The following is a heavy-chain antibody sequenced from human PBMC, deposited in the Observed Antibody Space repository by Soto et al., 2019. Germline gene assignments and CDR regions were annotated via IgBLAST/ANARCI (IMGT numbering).Heavy chain of an antibody. J-gene: IGHJ6*02. Sequence: QVQLQQWGAGLLKPSETLSLTCAVYGGSFSGYYWSWIRQPPGKGLEWIGEINHSGSTNYNPSLKSRVTISVDTSKNQFSLKLSSVTAADTAVYYCAREPIAAAGPNYGMDVWGQGTTVTVSS. D-gene: IGHD6-13*01. V-gene: IGHV4-34*01. CDR2: INHSGST. CDR1: GGSFSGYY. CDR3: AREPIAAAGPNYGMDV.